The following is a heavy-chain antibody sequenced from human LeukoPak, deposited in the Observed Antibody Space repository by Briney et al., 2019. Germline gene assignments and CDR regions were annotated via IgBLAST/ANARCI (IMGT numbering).Heavy chain of an antibody. D-gene: IGHD3-9*01. CDR1: GFTFSSYA. CDR3: AKQYFDWLPYFDY. J-gene: IGHJ4*02. Sequence: GGSLRLSCAASGFTFSSYAMSWVRQAPGKGLEWVSTISVSGGSTDYADSVKGRFTISRDNSKNTLYLQMNSLRAEDTAVYYCAKQYFDWLPYFDYWGQGTLVTVSS. CDR2: ISVSGGST. V-gene: IGHV3-23*01.